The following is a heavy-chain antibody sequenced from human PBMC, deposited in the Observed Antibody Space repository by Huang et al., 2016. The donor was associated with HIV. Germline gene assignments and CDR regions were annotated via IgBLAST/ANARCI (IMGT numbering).Heavy chain of an antibody. CDR2: IYANGDG. J-gene: IGHJ4*02. CDR3: AHSTDASAATFYFDF. D-gene: IGHD6-25*01. CDR1: GFSLTTTGVG. Sequence: QITLRESGPALVKPTQTLTLTCTFSGFSLTTTGVGVGWIRQPPGQALEWLAFIYANGDGRDRQSLSSRLTSTKDNSKNQVVRTMTNMDPVDTATYDCAHSTDASAATFYFDFWGQGTLVAVSS. V-gene: IGHV2-5*01.